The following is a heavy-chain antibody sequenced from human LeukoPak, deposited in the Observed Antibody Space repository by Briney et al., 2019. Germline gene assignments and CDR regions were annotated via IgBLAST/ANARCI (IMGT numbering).Heavy chain of an antibody. D-gene: IGHD3-10*01. V-gene: IGHV1-2*02. CDR2: INPNSGGT. CDR1: GCTFTGYF. Sequence: ASVKVSCKASGCTFTGYFMHWVRQAPGQGLEWMGWINPNSGGTNYAQKFQGRVTMTRDTSISTAYMELSRLRSDDTAVYYCARGGLLWFGELPFYFDYWGQGTLVTVSS. CDR3: ARGGLLWFGELPFYFDY. J-gene: IGHJ4*02.